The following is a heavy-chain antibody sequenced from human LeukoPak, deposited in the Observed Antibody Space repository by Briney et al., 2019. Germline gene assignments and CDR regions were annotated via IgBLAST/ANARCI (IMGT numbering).Heavy chain of an antibody. D-gene: IGHD2-8*01. J-gene: IGHJ4*02. Sequence: SETLSLTCTVSGGSISSGDYCWSWIRQPPGKGLEWIGYIYYSGSTYYNPSLKSRVTISVDTSKNQFSLKLSSVTAADTAVYYCARLTLGYCTNGVCYRKYSSSWYVDYWGQGTLVTVSS. V-gene: IGHV4-30-4*08. CDR3: ARLTLGYCTNGVCYRKYSSSWYVDY. CDR2: IYYSGST. CDR1: GGSISSGDYC.